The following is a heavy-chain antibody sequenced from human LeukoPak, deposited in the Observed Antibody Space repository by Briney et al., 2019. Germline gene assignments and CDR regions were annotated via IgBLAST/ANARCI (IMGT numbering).Heavy chain of an antibody. CDR1: GGTFSSYT. D-gene: IGHD3-22*01. CDR3: ARVPLDYYDSSDLDY. Sequence: GASVKVSCKASGGTFSSYTISWVRQAPGQGLEWMGRIIPILGIANYAQKFQGRVTITADKSTSTAYMELSSLRSEDTAVYYCARVPLDYYDSSDLDYWGQGTLVTVVS. CDR2: IIPILGIA. J-gene: IGHJ4*02. V-gene: IGHV1-69*02.